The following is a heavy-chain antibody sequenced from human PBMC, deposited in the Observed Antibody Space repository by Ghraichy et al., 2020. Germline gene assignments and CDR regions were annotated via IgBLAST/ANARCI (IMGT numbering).Heavy chain of an antibody. J-gene: IGHJ6*02. D-gene: IGHD5-12*01. Sequence: SETLSLTCAVYGGSFSDDSWTWIRQPPGKGLEWVGEMSHSGSTNYNSSLKSRVTISVDTSKKQFSLKLRPVTAADTAVYYCARSTIRDGMDVWGQGTTVTGSS. CDR1: GGSFSDDS. V-gene: IGHV4-34*01. CDR3: ARSTIRDGMDV. CDR2: MSHSGST.